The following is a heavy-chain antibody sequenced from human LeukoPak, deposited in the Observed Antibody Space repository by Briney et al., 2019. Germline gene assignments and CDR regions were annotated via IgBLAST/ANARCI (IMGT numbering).Heavy chain of an antibody. J-gene: IGHJ4*02. V-gene: IGHV4-59*01. CDR3: ARDLYYYDSSGHYFDY. CDR2: IYYSGST. Sequence: SETLSLTCTVSGGSISSYYWSWIQQPPGKGLEWIGYIYYSGSTNYNPSLKSRVTISVDTSKNQFSLKLSSVTAADTAVYYCARDLYYYDSSGHYFDYWGQGTLVTVSS. D-gene: IGHD3-22*01. CDR1: GGSISSYY.